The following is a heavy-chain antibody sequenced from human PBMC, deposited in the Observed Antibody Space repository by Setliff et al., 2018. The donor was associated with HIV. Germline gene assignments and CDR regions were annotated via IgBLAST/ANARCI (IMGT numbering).Heavy chain of an antibody. V-gene: IGHV3-23*01. D-gene: IGHD1-26*01. J-gene: IGHJ4*02. CDR2: ISGSGGST. CDR1: GFTFSSYA. Sequence: PGGSLRLSCAASGFTFSSYAMSWVRQAPGKGLEWVSAISGSGGSTYYADSVKGRFTIFRDNSKNTLYLQMNSLRAEDTAVYYCAKARGGGSYLFDYWGQGTLVTVSS. CDR3: AKARGGGSYLFDY.